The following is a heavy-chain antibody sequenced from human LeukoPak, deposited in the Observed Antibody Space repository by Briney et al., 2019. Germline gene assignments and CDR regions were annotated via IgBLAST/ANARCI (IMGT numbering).Heavy chain of an antibody. V-gene: IGHV3-23*01. CDR2: ISGSGGST. CDR1: GFTFSSYA. Sequence: GGSLRLSCAASGFTFSSYAMSWVRQAPGKGLEWVSVISGSGGSTYYADSVEGRFTISRDNSKNTLYLQMNSLRAEDTAVYYCAKVGSYDSSCYVDYWGQGTLVTVSS. CDR3: AKVGSYDSSCYVDY. J-gene: IGHJ4*02. D-gene: IGHD3-22*01.